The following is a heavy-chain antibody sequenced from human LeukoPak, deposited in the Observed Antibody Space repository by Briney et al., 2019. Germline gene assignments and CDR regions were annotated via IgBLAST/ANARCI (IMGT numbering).Heavy chain of an antibody. V-gene: IGHV3-NL1*01. CDR1: GFTFSSYG. CDR2: IYSGGST. D-gene: IGHD6-13*01. Sequence: PGRSLRLSCAASGFTFSSYGMHWVRQAPGKGLEWVSVIYSGGSTYYADSVKGRFTISRDNSKNTLYLQMNSLRAGDTAVYYCATTPLLDLGSSWYFGVRYYYGMDVWGQGTTVTVSS. J-gene: IGHJ6*02. CDR3: ATTPLLDLGSSWYFGVRYYYGMDV.